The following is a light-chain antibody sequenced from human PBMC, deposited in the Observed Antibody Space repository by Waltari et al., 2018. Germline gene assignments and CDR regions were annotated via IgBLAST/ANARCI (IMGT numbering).Light chain of an antibody. V-gene: IGLV7-43*01. J-gene: IGLJ3*02. CDR2: DTD. CDR3: SLYYGDARWV. CDR1: PGVVTPQYY. Sequence: VLTQEPSLTVSPGGTVTLPCDSTPGVVTPQYYPTWFQQKPGQSPRTLIYDTDKKHSWTPARFSGSLLGGKAALTLSNVQPEDEADYYCSLYYGDARWVFGGGTKLTVL.